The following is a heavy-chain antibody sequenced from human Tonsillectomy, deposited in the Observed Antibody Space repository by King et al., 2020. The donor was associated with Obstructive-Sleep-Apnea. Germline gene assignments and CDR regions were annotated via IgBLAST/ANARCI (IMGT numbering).Heavy chain of an antibody. CDR1: GGSISSSSYY. CDR2: IYYSGST. J-gene: IGHJ5*02. V-gene: IGHV4-39*07. D-gene: IGHD4-17*01. Sequence: LQLQESGPGLVKPSETLSLTCTVSGGSISSSSYYWGWIRQPPGKGLEWIGSIYYSGSTYYNPSLKSRVTISVDTSKNQFSLKLGSVTAADTAVYYCARDIAHPEHYGDYNNWFDPWGQGTLVTVSS. CDR3: ARDIAHPEHYGDYNNWFDP.